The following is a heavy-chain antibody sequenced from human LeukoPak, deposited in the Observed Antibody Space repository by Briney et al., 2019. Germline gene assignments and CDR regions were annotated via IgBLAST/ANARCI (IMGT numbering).Heavy chain of an antibody. CDR1: GFTFSSYA. D-gene: IGHD5-24*01. CDR3: ARGASIMATSSY. V-gene: IGHV3-64*01. CDR2: ISSNGGST. Sequence: PGGSLRLSCAASGFTFSSYAMDWVRQAPGKGLEYVSAISSNGGSTYYANSVKGRFTISRDNSKNTLYLQMGSLRAEDMAVYYCARGASIMATSSYWGQGTLVTVSS. J-gene: IGHJ4*02.